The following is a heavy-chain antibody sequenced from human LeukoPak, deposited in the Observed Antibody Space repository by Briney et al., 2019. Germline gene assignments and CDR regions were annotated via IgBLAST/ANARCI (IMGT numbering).Heavy chain of an antibody. J-gene: IGHJ4*02. CDR3: ARIAVAARLDY. V-gene: IGHV4-38-2*01. Sequence: SETLSLTWAVSGYSISSGYYWGWIRQPPGKGLEWIGSIYHSGSTYYNPSLKSRVTISVDTSKNQFSLKLNSVTAADTAVYYCARIAVAARLDYWGQGTLVTVSS. CDR2: IYHSGST. CDR1: GYSISSGYY. D-gene: IGHD6-19*01.